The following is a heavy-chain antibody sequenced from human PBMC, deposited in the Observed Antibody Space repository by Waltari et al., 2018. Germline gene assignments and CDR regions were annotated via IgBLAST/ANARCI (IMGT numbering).Heavy chain of an antibody. CDR3: AKEIYRIGRPCFDY. CDR1: GFTFSNYA. J-gene: IGHJ4*02. D-gene: IGHD6-19*01. V-gene: IGHV3-23*01. CDR2: ITRGGGDT. Sequence: QLLESGGGWRQAGGSLRLSCAASGFTFSNYAMRWVRQAPGKGPEWVSGITRGGGDTYYTDPVRGRFTISRDNSKNTVYLQMNSLRHEDTAVYYCAKEIYRIGRPCFDYWGQGVRVTVSS.